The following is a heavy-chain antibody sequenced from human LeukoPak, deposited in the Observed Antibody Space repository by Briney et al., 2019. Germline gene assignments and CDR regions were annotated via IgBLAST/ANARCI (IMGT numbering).Heavy chain of an antibody. CDR2: ISGSGSST. Sequence: GGSLRLSCAASGFTFTSYAMNWVRQAPGKGLEWVSTISGSGSSTYYVDSVKGRFTISRDNSKNTLYLQMNSLRAEDTAVYYCAKGRAYSSSWYSLVSLSYYYGMDVWGQGTTVTVSS. D-gene: IGHD6-13*01. V-gene: IGHV3-23*01. CDR1: GFTFTSYA. CDR3: AKGRAYSSSWYSLVSLSYYYGMDV. J-gene: IGHJ6*02.